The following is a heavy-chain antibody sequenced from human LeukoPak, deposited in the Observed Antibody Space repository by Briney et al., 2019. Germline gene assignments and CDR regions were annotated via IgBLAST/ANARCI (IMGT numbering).Heavy chain of an antibody. CDR1: GYTFTSYY. D-gene: IGHD1-26*01. J-gene: IGHJ4*02. CDR3: ATAMYSSTHSEVGATVYFDY. CDR2: FDPEDGET. V-gene: IGHV1-24*01. Sequence: EASVKVSCKASGYTFTSYYMHWVRQAPGKGLEWMGGFDPEDGETIYAQKFQGGVTMTEDTSTDTAYMELSSLRSEDTAVYYCATAMYSSTHSEVGATVYFDYWGQGTLVTVSS.